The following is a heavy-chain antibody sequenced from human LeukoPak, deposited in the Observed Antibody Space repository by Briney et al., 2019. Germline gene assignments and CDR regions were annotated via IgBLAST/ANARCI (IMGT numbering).Heavy chain of an antibody. CDR2: SGGDGGST. CDR1: GFTFSSYD. D-gene: IGHD1-26*01. CDR3: AKDWGAGEGAFDI. V-gene: IGHV3-23*01. Sequence: GGSLRLSCAASGFTFSSYDMSWVRQAPGKGLEWVSASGGDGGSTYADSVKGRFTMSRDNSKNTLYLQMNSLRAEDTAVYYCAKDWGAGEGAFDIWGQGTMVTVSS. J-gene: IGHJ3*02.